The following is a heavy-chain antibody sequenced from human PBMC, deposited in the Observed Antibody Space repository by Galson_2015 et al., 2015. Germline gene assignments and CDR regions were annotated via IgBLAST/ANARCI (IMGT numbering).Heavy chain of an antibody. J-gene: IGHJ3*01. D-gene: IGHD5/OR15-5a*01. CDR1: GFSLTTREMC. CDR2: IDWDDDK. Sequence: PALVKPTQTLTLTCTFSGFSLTTREMCVSWIRQPPGKALEWLARIDWDDDKYYSTSLKTRLSNSMDTSNNQVVLTLTNVDPVDTATYYCTRRSPVSRAFDFWGQGTMVTVSS. V-gene: IGHV2-70*11. CDR3: TRRSPVSRAFDF.